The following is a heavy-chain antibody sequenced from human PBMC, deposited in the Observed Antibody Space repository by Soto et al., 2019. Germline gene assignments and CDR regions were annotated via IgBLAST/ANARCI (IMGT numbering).Heavy chain of an antibody. CDR2: ISAFNADT. CDR3: ARPFGDTAMVVEY. V-gene: IGHV1-18*01. D-gene: IGHD5-18*01. CDR1: GYTFTSYG. J-gene: IGHJ4*02. Sequence: ASVKVSCKASGYTFTSYGVSWVRQAPGQGLEWMGWISAFNADTNSAQSLQGRVTLTRDTSTSTAYLQWSSLKASDTAMYYCARPFGDTAMVVEYWGQGTLVTVSS.